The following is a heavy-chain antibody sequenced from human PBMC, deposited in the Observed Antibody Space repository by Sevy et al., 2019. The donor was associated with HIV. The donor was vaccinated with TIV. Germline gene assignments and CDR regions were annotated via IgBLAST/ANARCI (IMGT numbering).Heavy chain of an antibody. D-gene: IGHD3-16*01. J-gene: IGHJ4*02. V-gene: IGHV3-30*04. CDR1: GFTFSDYR. Sequence: GGSLRLSCAASGFTFSDYRMHWVRQAPGKGLEWVAVISYDGRNNKYNADSVKGRFTISRDNSKNTVYLQMNSLRAEDTAIYYCARDRGEILSSAFDYXGQGTLVTVSS. CDR2: ISYDGRNNK. CDR3: ARDRGEILSSAFDY.